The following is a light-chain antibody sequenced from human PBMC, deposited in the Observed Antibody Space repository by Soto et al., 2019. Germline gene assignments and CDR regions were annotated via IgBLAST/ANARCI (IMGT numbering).Light chain of an antibody. J-gene: IGKJ1*01. CDR2: KAS. CDR3: QQYSSYPWT. V-gene: IGKV1-5*03. Sequence: DIQMTQSPSTLSASVGDRVTITCRASQSISSWLAWYQQKPGKAPKLLIYKASTLESGVPSRFSGSGSGTTLTITIRSLQPDDFATYYCQQYSSYPWTFGQGTKVDIK. CDR1: QSISSW.